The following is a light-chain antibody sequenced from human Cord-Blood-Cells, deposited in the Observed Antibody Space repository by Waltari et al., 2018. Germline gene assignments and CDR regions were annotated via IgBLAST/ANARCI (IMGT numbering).Light chain of an antibody. CDR2: AAS. CDR3: QLYYSYPLT. V-gene: IGKV1-8*01. J-gene: IGKJ4*01. CDR1: QGISSY. Sequence: IRLSQSPSSLPASKGDRVTITCRASQGISSYLAWYHQKPGKAPKLLIYAASTLQSGVPSRFSGSGSGTDFTLTISCLQSEDFATYYCQLYYSYPLTFGGGTKVEIK.